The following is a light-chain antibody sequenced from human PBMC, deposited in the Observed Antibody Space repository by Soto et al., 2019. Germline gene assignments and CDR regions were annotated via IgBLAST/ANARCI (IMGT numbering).Light chain of an antibody. CDR2: GAS. CDR3: QQYNNWPPA. V-gene: IGKV3-15*01. Sequence: EIVMAQSPATLSVSPGERATLSCRASQSVSGNLAWYQQKPGQAPRLLVYGASTRATGIPARFSGSGSGTEFTLTISSLQSEDFAVYYCQQYNNWPPAFGQGTKVEIK. J-gene: IGKJ1*01. CDR1: QSVSGN.